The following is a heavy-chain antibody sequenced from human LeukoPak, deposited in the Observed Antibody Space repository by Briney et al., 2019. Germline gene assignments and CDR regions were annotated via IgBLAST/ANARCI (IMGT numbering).Heavy chain of an antibody. V-gene: IGHV3-30*04. CDR3: ARDYWWNYDY. Sequence: RVLRLSCAASGFTFSSYAVHWVRQAPGKGLEWVAVISYDGSNKYYADSVKGRFTISRDNSKNTIYLQMDSLRAEDTAIYYCARDYWWNYDYWGQGTLVTVSS. CDR2: ISYDGSNK. J-gene: IGHJ4*02. CDR1: GFTFSSYA. D-gene: IGHD1-7*01.